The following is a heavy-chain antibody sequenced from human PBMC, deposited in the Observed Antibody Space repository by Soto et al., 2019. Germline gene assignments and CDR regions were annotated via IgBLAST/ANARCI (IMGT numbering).Heavy chain of an antibody. CDR2: ISYDGSNK. CDR1: GFTFSSYG. J-gene: IGHJ4*02. D-gene: IGHD5-12*01. Sequence: QVQLVESGGGVVQPGRSLRLSCAASGFTFSSYGMHWVRQAPGKGLEWVAVISYDGSNKYYADSVKGRFTISRDNSKNTLYLQMNSLRAEDTAVYYCADGGYDSYFDYWGQGTLGTVSS. V-gene: IGHV3-30*03. CDR3: ADGGYDSYFDY.